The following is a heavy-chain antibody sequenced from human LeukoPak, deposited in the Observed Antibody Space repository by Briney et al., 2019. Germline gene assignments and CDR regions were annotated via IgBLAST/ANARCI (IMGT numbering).Heavy chain of an antibody. CDR1: GYTFTSYG. CDR2: ISAYNGNT. J-gene: IGHJ4*02. Sequence: ASVKVSCKASGYTFTSYGISWVRQAPGQGLEWMGWISAYNGNTNYAQKLQGRVTISVDTSKNQFSLKLSSVTAADTAVYYCARDPGGYSGSYLFDYWGQGTLVTVSS. D-gene: IGHD1-26*01. V-gene: IGHV1-18*01. CDR3: ARDPGGYSGSYLFDY.